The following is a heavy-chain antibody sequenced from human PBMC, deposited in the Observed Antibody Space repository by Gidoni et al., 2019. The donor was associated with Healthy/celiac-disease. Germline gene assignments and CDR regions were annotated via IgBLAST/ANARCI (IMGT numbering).Heavy chain of an antibody. V-gene: IGHV2-5*02. CDR1: GFSLSTSGVG. D-gene: IGHD2-15*01. J-gene: IGHJ3*02. Sequence: QITLKESGPTLVKPTQTLTLTCTFSGFSLSTSGVGVGWIRQPPGKALEWLALIYWDDDKRYSPSLKSRLTITKDTSKNQVVLTMTNMDPVDTATYYCARAQMILSAFDIWGQGTMVTVSS. CDR3: ARAQMILSAFDI. CDR2: IYWDDDK.